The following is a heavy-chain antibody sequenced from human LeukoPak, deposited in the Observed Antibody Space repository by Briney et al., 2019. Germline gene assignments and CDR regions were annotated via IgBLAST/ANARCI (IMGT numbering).Heavy chain of an antibody. CDR1: GFTFSSYA. CDR3: AKSTVLYGSGSYYGDFDY. CDR2: ISGSGGST. J-gene: IGHJ4*02. Sequence: GGSLRLSCAASGFTFSSYAMSWVRQAPGKGLEWVSAISGSGGSTYYADSVKGRFTIPRDNSKNTLYLQMNSLRAEDTAVYYCAKSTVLYGSGSYYGDFDYWGQGTLVTVSS. V-gene: IGHV3-23*01. D-gene: IGHD3-10*01.